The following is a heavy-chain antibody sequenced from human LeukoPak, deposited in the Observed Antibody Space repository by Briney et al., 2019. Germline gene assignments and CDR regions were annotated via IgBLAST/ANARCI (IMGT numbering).Heavy chain of an antibody. CDR1: GGSISSSSYY. CDR2: IYYSGST. J-gene: IGHJ6*02. D-gene: IGHD3-10*01. Sequence: PSETLSLTCTVSGGSISSSSYYWGWIRQPPGKGLEWIGYIYYSGSTNYNPSLKSRVTISVDTSKNQFSLKLSSVTAADTAVYYCARLMVRGASSYYYYGMDVWGQGTTVTVSS. V-gene: IGHV4-61*05. CDR3: ARLMVRGASSYYYYGMDV.